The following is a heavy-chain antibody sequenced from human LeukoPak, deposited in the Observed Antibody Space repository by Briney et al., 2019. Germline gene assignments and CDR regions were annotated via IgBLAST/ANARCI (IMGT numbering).Heavy chain of an antibody. CDR2: ISSSGSTI. J-gene: IGHJ4*02. Sequence: GGSLRLSCAASGFTFSSYAMSWVRQAPGKGLEWVSYISSSGSTIYYADSVKGRFTISRDNAKNSLYLQMNSLRAEDTAVYYCARVKHCGGDCYPFDYWGQGTLVTVSS. D-gene: IGHD2-21*02. CDR1: GFTFSSYA. V-gene: IGHV3-48*04. CDR3: ARVKHCGGDCYPFDY.